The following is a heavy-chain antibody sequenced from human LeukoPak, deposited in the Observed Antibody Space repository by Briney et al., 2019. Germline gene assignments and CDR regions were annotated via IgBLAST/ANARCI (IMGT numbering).Heavy chain of an antibody. Sequence: ASVKVSCKASGYTFTSYYMHWVRQAPGQGLEWMGIINPSGGSTSYAQKFQGRVTMTRDTSTSTVYMELSSLRSEDTAVYYCARDRGTVVTHWYFDLWGRGNLVTVSS. J-gene: IGHJ2*01. V-gene: IGHV1-46*01. CDR2: INPSGGST. D-gene: IGHD4-23*01. CDR3: ARDRGTVVTHWYFDL. CDR1: GYTFTSYY.